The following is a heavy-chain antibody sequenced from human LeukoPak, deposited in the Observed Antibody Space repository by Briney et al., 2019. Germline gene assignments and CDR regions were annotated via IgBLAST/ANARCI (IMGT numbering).Heavy chain of an antibody. CDR1: GFTFSSYA. J-gene: IGHJ4*02. D-gene: IGHD3-22*01. V-gene: IGHV3-64D*06. Sequence: GGSLRLSCSASGFTFSSYAMHWVRQAPGKGLEYVSAISSNGGSTYYADSVKGRFTISRDNSKNTLYLQMSSLRAEDTAVYYCVILSKGYYSSGFGDYWGQGTLVTVSS. CDR3: VILSKGYYSSGFGDY. CDR2: ISSNGGST.